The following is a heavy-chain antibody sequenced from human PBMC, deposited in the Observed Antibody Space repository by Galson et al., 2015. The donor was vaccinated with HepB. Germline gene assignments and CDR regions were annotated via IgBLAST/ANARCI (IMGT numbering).Heavy chain of an antibody. CDR3: ARDRFTITMVRGAPYFDY. J-gene: IGHJ4*02. CDR2: ISYDGSNK. Sequence: SLRLSCAASGFTFSSYAMHWVRQAPGKGLEWVAVISYDGSNKYYADSVKGRFTISRDNSKNTLYLQMNSLSAEDTAVYYCARDRFTITMVRGAPYFDYWGQGTLVTVSS. D-gene: IGHD3-10*01. CDR1: GFTFSSYA. V-gene: IGHV3-30-3*01.